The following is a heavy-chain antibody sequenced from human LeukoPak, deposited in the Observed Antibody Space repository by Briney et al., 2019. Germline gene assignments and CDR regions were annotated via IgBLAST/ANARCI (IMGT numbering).Heavy chain of an antibody. J-gene: IGHJ4*02. V-gene: IGHV1-69*05. D-gene: IGHD4-11*01. Sequence: SVKVSCKASGGTFSSYAISWVRQAPGQGLEWMGGIIPIFGTANYAQKFQGRVTITTDESTSTAYMELSSLRSEDTAVYYCARTRDYRQDYFDYWGQGTLVTVSS. CDR2: IIPIFGTA. CDR1: GGTFSSYA. CDR3: ARTRDYRQDYFDY.